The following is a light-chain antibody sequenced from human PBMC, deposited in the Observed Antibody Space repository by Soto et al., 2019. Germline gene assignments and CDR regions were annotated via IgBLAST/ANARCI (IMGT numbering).Light chain of an antibody. Sequence: EIVMTQSPATLSVSPGERATLSCRASQSVSNNLAWYQKKPGQAPRLLIYGASTRATGIPARFSGSGSGTEFTLTISSLQSEYFALYYCQQYNNWLTFGQGTRVDIK. CDR2: GAS. CDR3: QQYNNWLT. V-gene: IGKV3-15*01. CDR1: QSVSNN. J-gene: IGKJ1*01.